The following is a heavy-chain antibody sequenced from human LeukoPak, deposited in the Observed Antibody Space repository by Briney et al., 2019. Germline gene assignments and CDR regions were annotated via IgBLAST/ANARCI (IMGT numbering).Heavy chain of an antibody. CDR1: GYTFSSYA. V-gene: IGHV3-30*04. D-gene: IGHD6-19*01. CDR2: ISYDGSNK. J-gene: IGHJ4*02. CDR3: ARAPSYSSGWYFDY. Sequence: PGRSLRLSCAASGYTFSSYAMHRVRQAPGKGLEWVAVISYDGSNKYYADSVKGRFTISRDNSKNTLYLQMNSLRAEDTAVYYCARAPSYSSGWYFDYWGQGTLVTVSS.